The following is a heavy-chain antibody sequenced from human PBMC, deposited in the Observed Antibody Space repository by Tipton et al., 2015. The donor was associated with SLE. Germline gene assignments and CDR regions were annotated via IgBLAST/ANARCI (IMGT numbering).Heavy chain of an antibody. D-gene: IGHD3-3*01. V-gene: IGHV4-38-2*01. Sequence: TLSLTCEVSGYSITSDYYWGWIRQPPGEGLEWIGSMFHSGTTYHNPSLKSRVTISVDTSKNQFSLKLSSVTAADTAVYYCARGPFWSGSWDYWGQGTLVTVSS. J-gene: IGHJ4*02. CDR3: ARGPFWSGSWDY. CDR1: GYSITSDYY. CDR2: MFHSGTT.